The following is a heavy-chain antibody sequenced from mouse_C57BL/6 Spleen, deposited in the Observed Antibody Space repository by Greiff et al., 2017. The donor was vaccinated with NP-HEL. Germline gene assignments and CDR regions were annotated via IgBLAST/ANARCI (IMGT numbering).Heavy chain of an antibody. J-gene: IGHJ3*01. D-gene: IGHD4-1*01. V-gene: IGHV5-9*01. CDR2: ISGGGGNT. CDR1: GFTFSSYT. Sequence: EVKVVESGGGLVKPGGSLKLSCAASGFTFSSYTMSWVRQTPEKRLEWVATISGGGGNTYYPASVKGRFTISRDNAKNTLYLQMSSLRSEDTALYYCARHGELGGWFAYWGQGTLVTVSA. CDR3: ARHGELGGWFAY.